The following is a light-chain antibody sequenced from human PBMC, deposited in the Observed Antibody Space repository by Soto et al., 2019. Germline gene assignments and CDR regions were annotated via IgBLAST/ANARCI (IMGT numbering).Light chain of an antibody. CDR1: SSDVGGYNY. V-gene: IGLV2-14*01. Sequence: QSALTQPASVSGSPGQSITISCTGTSSDVGGYNYVSWYQQHPGKASKLMIYDVSNRPSGVXNRFSXXXXXXXXXXXXSGLQAEDEADYYCSSYTSSSTLVVFGGGTKLTVL. CDR2: DVS. J-gene: IGLJ2*01. CDR3: SSYTSSSTLVV.